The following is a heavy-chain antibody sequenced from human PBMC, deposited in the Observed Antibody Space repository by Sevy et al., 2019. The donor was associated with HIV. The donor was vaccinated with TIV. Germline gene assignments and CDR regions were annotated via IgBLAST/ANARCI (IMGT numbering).Heavy chain of an antibody. J-gene: IGHJ4*02. D-gene: IGHD1-26*01. V-gene: IGHV3-49*03. CDR2: IRAKSYGGSA. CDR1: GFRFGDYA. Sequence: GGSLRLSCSASGFRFGDYAFAWFRQAPGKGLEWVGFIRAKSYGGSAEYAASVKGRYIISRDDSKGLVYLQMNSLRIEDTAVYFCSRDTWDIRTITPFDYWGQGSLVTVSS. CDR3: SRDTWDIRTITPFDY.